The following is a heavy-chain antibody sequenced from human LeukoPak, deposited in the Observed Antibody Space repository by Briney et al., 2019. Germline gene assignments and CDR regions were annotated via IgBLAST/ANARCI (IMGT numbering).Heavy chain of an antibody. V-gene: IGHV3-72*01. CDR1: GFTFSYHY. CDR2: SRNKASSYTS. Sequence: PGGSLRLSFSASGFTFSYHYMDSVRQAPGKGLGLVGRSRNKASSYTSEYAASVKGRFTISRDVSKSSLYLQMNSLKTEGTAVYYCGRVAINANNGMDVWGQGTTVTVSS. CDR3: GRVAINANNGMDV. D-gene: IGHD1/OR15-1a*01. J-gene: IGHJ6*02.